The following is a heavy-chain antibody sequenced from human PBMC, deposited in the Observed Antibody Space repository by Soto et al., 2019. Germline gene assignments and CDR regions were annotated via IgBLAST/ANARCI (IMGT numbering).Heavy chain of an antibody. V-gene: IGHV3-21*06. CDR2: ISSTTNYI. J-gene: IGHJ4*02. CDR1: WFTFTRYS. Sequence: PVGSLRLSCAAPWFTFTRYSMNWVRQAPGKGLEWVSSISSTTNYIYYGDSMKGRFTISRDNAKNSLYLEMNSLRAEDTAVYYCARESEDLTSNFDYWGQGTLVTVSS. CDR3: ARESEDLTSNFDY.